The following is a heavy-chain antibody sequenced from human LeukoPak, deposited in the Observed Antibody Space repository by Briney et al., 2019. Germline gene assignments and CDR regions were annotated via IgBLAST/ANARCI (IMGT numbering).Heavy chain of an antibody. V-gene: IGHV3-9*01. CDR3: AKDMEAVPAATNWFDP. Sequence: TGGSLRLSCAASGFTFDDYAMHWVRQAPGKGLEWVSGISWNSGSIGYADSVKGRFTISRDNAKNSLYLQMNSLRAEDTALYYCAKDMEAVPAATNWFDPWGQGTLVTVSS. CDR2: ISWNSGSI. D-gene: IGHD2-2*01. CDR1: GFTFDDYA. J-gene: IGHJ5*02.